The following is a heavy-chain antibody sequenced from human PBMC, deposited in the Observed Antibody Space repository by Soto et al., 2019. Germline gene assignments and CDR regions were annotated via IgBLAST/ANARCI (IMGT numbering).Heavy chain of an antibody. D-gene: IGHD4-17*01. CDR2: ISGGGDTT. CDR3: AKLTTH. V-gene: IGHV3-23*01. Sequence: EVQLLESGGGLVQPGGSLRLSCAASGFTFSSHTMSWVRQAPGKGLEWVSAISGGGDTTYFADSVKGRLTISRDNSKNTLYMQMNSLGAEDTAVYYCAKLTTHWGQGTLVTVSS. CDR1: GFTFSSHT. J-gene: IGHJ4*02.